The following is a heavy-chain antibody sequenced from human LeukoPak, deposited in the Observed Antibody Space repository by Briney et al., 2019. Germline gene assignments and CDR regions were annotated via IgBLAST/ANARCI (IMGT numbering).Heavy chain of an antibody. Sequence: PGGSLRLSCAASGFTFSTYAMHWVRQAPGKGLEWVAVISYDGSHKYYADSVKGRFTISRDNAKDSLYLQMNSLRAEDTAVYYCARDSGWHCSSTSCYIPYWGQGTLVTVSS. CDR3: ARDSGWHCSSTSCYIPY. D-gene: IGHD2-2*02. CDR2: ISYDGSHK. J-gene: IGHJ4*02. CDR1: GFTFSTYA. V-gene: IGHV3-30-3*01.